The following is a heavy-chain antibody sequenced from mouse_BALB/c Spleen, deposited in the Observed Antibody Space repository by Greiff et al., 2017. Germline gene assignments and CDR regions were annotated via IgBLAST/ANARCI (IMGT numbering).Heavy chain of an antibody. CDR3: ARDDTTAGDY. D-gene: IGHD1-2*01. J-gene: IGHJ4*01. CDR2: IWAGGST. Sequence: VMLVESGPGLVAPSQSLSITCTVSGFSLTSFGVHWVRQPPGKGLEWLGVIWAGGSTNYNSALMSRLSISKDNSKSQVFLKMNRLQTDDTAMYYCARDDTTAGDYWGQGTSGTVSS. V-gene: IGHV2-9*02. CDR1: GFSLTSFG.